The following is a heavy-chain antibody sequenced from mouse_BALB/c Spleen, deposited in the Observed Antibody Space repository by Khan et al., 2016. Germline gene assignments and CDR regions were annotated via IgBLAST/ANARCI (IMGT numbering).Heavy chain of an antibody. CDR2: IWAGGST. D-gene: IGHD2-4*01. CDR1: GFSLTNSG. Sequence: VQLQESGPGLVVPSQSLSITCTVSGFSLTNSGVHWVRQPPGKGLDWLGVIWAGGSTDYNSALMSRLSITKDNSQNQVSLKMNSLQTDATAMYYCARDDQDYDAWFASWGQGTLVTVSA. J-gene: IGHJ3*01. V-gene: IGHV2-9*02. CDR3: ARDDQDYDAWFAS.